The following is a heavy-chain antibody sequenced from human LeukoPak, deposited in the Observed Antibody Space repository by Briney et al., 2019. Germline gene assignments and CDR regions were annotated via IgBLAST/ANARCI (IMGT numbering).Heavy chain of an antibody. Sequence: GGSLRLSCAASGFTFSSYSMNWVRQAPGKGLEWVAVIWYDGSNKYYADSVKGRFTISRDNSKNTLYLQMNSLRAEDTAVYYCAREVRRGDYYGMDVWGQGTTVTVSS. CDR1: GFTFSSYS. D-gene: IGHD3-10*01. J-gene: IGHJ6*02. CDR2: IWYDGSNK. CDR3: AREVRRGDYYGMDV. V-gene: IGHV3-33*08.